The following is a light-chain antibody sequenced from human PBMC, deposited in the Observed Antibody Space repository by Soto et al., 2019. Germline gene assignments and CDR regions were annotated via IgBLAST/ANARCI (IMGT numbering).Light chain of an antibody. J-gene: IGKJ1*01. CDR2: GAS. V-gene: IGKV3-20*01. CDR1: QSVISSTY. Sequence: IVLTQSPGTLSLYPGDRATLSCRASQSVISSTYLAWYQQKPGQAPRLLIYGASSRATAIPDRFSGSGSGTDFHLTISRLGAEDFAVYYCHQYGSAPLTFGQGTKVEIK. CDR3: HQYGSAPLT.